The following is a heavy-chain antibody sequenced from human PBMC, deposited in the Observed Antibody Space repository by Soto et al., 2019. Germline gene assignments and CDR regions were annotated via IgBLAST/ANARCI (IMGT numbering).Heavy chain of an antibody. V-gene: IGHV4-30-4*01. CDR3: ARAHRYYDYPDI. Sequence: QVQLQESGPGLVKASQTLSLTCTVSGASVNSGDYYWSWVRQPPGRGLEWIGYIHYSETIYYNPSLKSRVHILVETSKNQFSLEVSSVTAAETAVYYCARAHRYYDYPDIWGQGTTVTVSS. CDR1: GASVNSGDYY. J-gene: IGHJ3*02. CDR2: IHYSETI. D-gene: IGHD3-22*01.